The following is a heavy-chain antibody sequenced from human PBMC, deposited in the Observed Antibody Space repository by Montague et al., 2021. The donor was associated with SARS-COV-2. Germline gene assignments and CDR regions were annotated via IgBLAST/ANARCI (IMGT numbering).Heavy chain of an antibody. CDR1: GFTFSSYS. Sequence: SLRLSCAASGFTFSSYSMNWVRQAPGKGLEWVSSISSSSSYIYYADSVKGRFTISRDNAKNSLYLQMNSLRAEDTAVYYCARDPGYYYVSSGLIDYWGQGTLVTVSS. J-gene: IGHJ4*02. CDR3: ARDPGYYYVSSGLIDY. CDR2: ISSSSSYI. D-gene: IGHD3-22*01. V-gene: IGHV3-21*01.